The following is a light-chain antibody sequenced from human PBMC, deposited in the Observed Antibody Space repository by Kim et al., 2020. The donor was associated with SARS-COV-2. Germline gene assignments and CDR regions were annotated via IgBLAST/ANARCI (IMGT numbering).Light chain of an antibody. CDR2: DAS. J-gene: IGKJ4*01. CDR3: LQHADLPLT. Sequence: SPSVRDRVTITWQASQDIKKSLNRYQQKAGRAPKLLISDASNLETGVPSRFSGSGAGTDFSFTISGIQAEDIATSYCLQHADLPLTSGGGT. CDR1: QDIKKS. V-gene: IGKV1-33*01.